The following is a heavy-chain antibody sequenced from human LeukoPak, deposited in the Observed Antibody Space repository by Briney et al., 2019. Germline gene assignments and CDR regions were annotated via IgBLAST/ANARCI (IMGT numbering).Heavy chain of an antibody. CDR2: ISWNSGSI. D-gene: IGHD3-22*01. J-gene: IGHJ4*02. V-gene: IGHV3-9*01. Sequence: GGSLRLSCAASGSTFDDYAMHWVRQAPGKGLEWVSGISWNSGSIGYADSVKGRFTISRDNAKNSLYLQMNSLRAEDTALYYCAKGGNKVTMIVVVIEDYFDYWGQGTLVTVSS. CDR3: AKGGNKVTMIVVVIEDYFDY. CDR1: GSTFDDYA.